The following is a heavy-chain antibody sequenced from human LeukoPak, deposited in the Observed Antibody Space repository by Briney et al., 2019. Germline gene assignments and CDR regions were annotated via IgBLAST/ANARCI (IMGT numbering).Heavy chain of an antibody. CDR2: IYHSGST. J-gene: IGHJ4*02. Sequence: SETLSLTCTVSGGSISSGGYYWSWIRQPPGKGLEWIGYIYHSGSTYYNPSLKSRVTISVDRSKNQFSLKLSSVTAADTAVYYCARGGARTTLDHWGQGTLVTVSS. CDR1: GGSISSGGYY. CDR3: ARGGARTTLDH. V-gene: IGHV4-30-2*01. D-gene: IGHD1-1*01.